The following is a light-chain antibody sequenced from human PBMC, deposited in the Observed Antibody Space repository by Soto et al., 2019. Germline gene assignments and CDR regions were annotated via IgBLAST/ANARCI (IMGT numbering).Light chain of an antibody. V-gene: IGKV3-15*01. CDR3: QQYDRWPVT. CDR2: GAS. J-gene: IGKJ4*01. Sequence: EIVLTQSPATLSVSPGERATLSCRASQSVSSSLAWYQQKPEQAPSLLIYGASGASGIPPRFSGSGSGTEFTLTIDRLQSADFAVYYCQQYDRWPVTFGAGTKV. CDR1: QSVSSS.